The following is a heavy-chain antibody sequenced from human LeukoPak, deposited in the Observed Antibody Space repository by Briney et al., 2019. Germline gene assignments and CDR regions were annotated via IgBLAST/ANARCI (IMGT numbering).Heavy chain of an antibody. V-gene: IGHV4-39*01. CDR2: IYYSVST. D-gene: IGHD3-10*01. J-gene: IGHJ4*02. Sequence: SETLSLTCSVSGDSISSTSRYCFWDWIRQPPGKGLEWIGTIYYSVSTYYTPSLKSRVAFSVDTSKNQFSLTLSSVTAAYTYAYYCARRLGVETYFHYWGQGTLVTVSS. CDR3: ARRLGVETYFHY. CDR1: GDSISSTSRYCF.